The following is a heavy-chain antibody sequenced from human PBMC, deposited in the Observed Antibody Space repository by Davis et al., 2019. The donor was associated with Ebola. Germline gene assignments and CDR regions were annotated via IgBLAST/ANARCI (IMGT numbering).Heavy chain of an antibody. CDR2: LYHRGTT. V-gene: IGHV4-61*08. J-gene: IGHJ4*02. D-gene: IGHD6-13*01. Sequence: MPSETLSPTCTVPGASVSSGASYWNWIRQPPGKGLEWIRHLYHRGTTNYNPSLRGRVTISVDTSKNQFSLNLSSVTAADTAVYYCARSGILSAGRGHFDNWGQGTLVTVSS. CDR1: GASVSSGASY. CDR3: ARSGILSAGRGHFDN.